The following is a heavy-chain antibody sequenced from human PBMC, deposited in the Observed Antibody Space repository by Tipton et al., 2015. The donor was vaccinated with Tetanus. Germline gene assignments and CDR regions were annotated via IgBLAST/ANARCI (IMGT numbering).Heavy chain of an antibody. CDR2: IYHSGTT. Sequence: TLSLTCNVSGVSVTTYHWSWIRQPPGKGLEWIGEIYHSGTTNYNPSLKSRVTMSVDNSKNQFSLKLNSVTAADTAVYYCARESITIFGVVSIDYWSQGTLVTVSS. CDR3: ARESITIFGVVSIDY. J-gene: IGHJ4*02. CDR1: GVSVTTYH. V-gene: IGHV4-59*02. D-gene: IGHD3-3*01.